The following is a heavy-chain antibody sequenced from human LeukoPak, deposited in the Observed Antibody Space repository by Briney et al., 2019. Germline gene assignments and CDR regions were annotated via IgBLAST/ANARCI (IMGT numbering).Heavy chain of an antibody. CDR1: GGSFSGYY. CDR3: ARQTYCSTTSCYSGYYYYGMDV. CDR2: INHSGST. J-gene: IGHJ6*02. V-gene: IGHV4-34*01. D-gene: IGHD2-2*02. Sequence: SETLSLTCAVYGGSFSGYYWSWIRQPPGKGLEWIGEINHSGSTNYNPSLKSRVTISVDTSKNQFSLKLSSVTAADTAVYYCARQTYCSTTSCYSGYYYYGMDVWGQGTTVTVSS.